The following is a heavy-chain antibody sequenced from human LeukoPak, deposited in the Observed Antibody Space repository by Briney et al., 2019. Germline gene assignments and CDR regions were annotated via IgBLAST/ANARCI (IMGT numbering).Heavy chain of an antibody. Sequence: SETLSLXCAVYGGSFSGYYWSWIRRPPGKGLEWIGEINHSGSTNYNPSLKSRVTISVDTSKNQFSLKLSSVTAADTAVYYCARRMTTSDYWGQGTLDTVSS. CDR2: INHSGST. D-gene: IGHD4-17*01. CDR1: GGSFSGYY. CDR3: ARRMTTSDY. V-gene: IGHV4-34*01. J-gene: IGHJ4*02.